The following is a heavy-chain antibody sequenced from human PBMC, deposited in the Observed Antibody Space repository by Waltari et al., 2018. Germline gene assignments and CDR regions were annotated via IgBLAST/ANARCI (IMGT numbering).Heavy chain of an antibody. CDR2: INAGNGNT. CDR3: AREVYGDWDWFDP. V-gene: IGHV1-3*01. CDR1: GYTFTSYA. J-gene: IGHJ5*02. D-gene: IGHD4-17*01. Sequence: QVQLVQSGAEVKKPGASVKVSCKASGYTFTSYAMHWVRQAPGQRLEWMGWINAGNGNTKYSQKFQGRVTITRDTSVSTAYMELSSLRSEDTAVYYCAREVYGDWDWFDPWGQGTLVTVSS.